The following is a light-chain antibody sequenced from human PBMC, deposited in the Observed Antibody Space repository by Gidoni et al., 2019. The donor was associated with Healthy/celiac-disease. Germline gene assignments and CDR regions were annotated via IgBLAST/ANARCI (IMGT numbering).Light chain of an antibody. J-gene: IGKJ2*01. CDR3: QQRSNWPRT. CDR1: QSVSSY. V-gene: IGKV3-11*01. CDR2: DAS. Sequence: EIVLPQSPATLSLSPGERATLSCSASQSVSSYSAWYQQKPGQAPRLLIYDASNRATGIPARFSGSGSGTDFTLTISSLEPEDFAVYYCQQRSNWPRTFGQGTKLEIK.